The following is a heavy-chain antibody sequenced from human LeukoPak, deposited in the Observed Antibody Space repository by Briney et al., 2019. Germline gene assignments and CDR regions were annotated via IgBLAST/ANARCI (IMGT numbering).Heavy chain of an antibody. CDR2: IKSKTDGGTT. D-gene: IGHD1-26*01. J-gene: IGHJ4*02. V-gene: IGHV3-15*01. CDR3: TTDSGKTYYSGSYYY. Sequence: GGSLRLSCAASGFTFSNDWKHWVRQAPGKGLEWVGRIKSKTDGGTTDYAATVKGRFTISSANSKLSLHMQSLSVKTTDGDEYYRTTDSGKTYYSGSYYYWGQGTLVTVSS. CDR1: GFTFSNDW.